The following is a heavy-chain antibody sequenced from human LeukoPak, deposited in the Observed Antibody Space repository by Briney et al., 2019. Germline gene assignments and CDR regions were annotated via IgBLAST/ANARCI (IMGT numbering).Heavy chain of an antibody. Sequence: GGSLRLSCEASGFTFSSYSMNWVRQAPGKGLEWVSFISGTTGYILYADSVKGRFTISRDNAKNSLYLQMNSLRAEDTAVYYCARDGHIAAAGPSYYFYGMDVWGQGTTVTVSS. D-gene: IGHD6-13*01. J-gene: IGHJ6*02. CDR3: ARDGHIAAAGPSYYFYGMDV. CDR1: GFTFSSYS. V-gene: IGHV3-21*01. CDR2: ISGTTGYI.